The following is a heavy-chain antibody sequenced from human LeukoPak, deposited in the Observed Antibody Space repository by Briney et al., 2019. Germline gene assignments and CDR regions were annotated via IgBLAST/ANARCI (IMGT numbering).Heavy chain of an antibody. CDR3: AREGGPYRPLDY. CDR1: GGSISSYY. J-gene: IGHJ4*02. Sequence: SETLSLTCTVSGGSISSYYWSWIRQPPGRGLEWIGYIYYSGSTNYNPSLKSRVTISVDTSKNQFSLKLSSVTAADTAVYYCAREGGPYRPLDYSGQGTLVTVSS. CDR2: IYYSGST. V-gene: IGHV4-59*01.